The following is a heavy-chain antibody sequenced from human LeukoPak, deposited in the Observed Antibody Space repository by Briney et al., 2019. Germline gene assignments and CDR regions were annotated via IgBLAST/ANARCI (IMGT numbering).Heavy chain of an antibody. CDR1: GYSISSGYY. D-gene: IGHD1-1*01. Sequence: SETLSLTCAVSGYSISSGYYWGWIRQPPGKGLEWIGSIYHSGSTYYNPSLKSRVTISVDTSKNQFSLKLSSVTAADTAVYYCERHRAGRLIDYWGQGTLVTVSS. CDR3: ERHRAGRLIDY. CDR2: IYHSGST. J-gene: IGHJ4*02. V-gene: IGHV4-38-2*01.